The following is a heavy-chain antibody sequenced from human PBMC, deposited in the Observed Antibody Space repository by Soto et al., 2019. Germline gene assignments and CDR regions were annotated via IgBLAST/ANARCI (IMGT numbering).Heavy chain of an antibody. CDR1: GGSISSSSYY. CDR2: IYYSGST. D-gene: IGHD3-9*01. Sequence: PSETLSLTCTVSGGSISSSSYYWGWIRQPPGKGLEWIGSIYYSGSTYYNPSLKSRVTISVDTSKNQFYLKLSSVTAADTAVYYCARRGRYYDILTGYAYGMDVWGQGTTVTVSS. J-gene: IGHJ6*02. CDR3: ARRGRYYDILTGYAYGMDV. V-gene: IGHV4-39*01.